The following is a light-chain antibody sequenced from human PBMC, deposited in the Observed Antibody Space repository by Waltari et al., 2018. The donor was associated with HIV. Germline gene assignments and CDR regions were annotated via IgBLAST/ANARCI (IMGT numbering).Light chain of an antibody. CDR2: DVY. J-gene: IGLJ1*01. Sequence: QSALTQPASVSGSPGQSITISCPGTSSDVGASDYVSWYQQHPGKVPKLLIYDVYNRPSRISNRFSGSKSGNTASLTISGLQAEDEAHYYCASFTSGRLNVFGTGTKVTVL. CDR3: ASFTSGRLNV. CDR1: SSDVGASDY. V-gene: IGLV2-14*03.